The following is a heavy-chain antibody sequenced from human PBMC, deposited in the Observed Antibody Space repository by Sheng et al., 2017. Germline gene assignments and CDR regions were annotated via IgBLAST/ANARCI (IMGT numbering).Heavy chain of an antibody. CDR3: ARYQGLYYDFWSRDWYFDL. D-gene: IGHD3-3*01. CDR2: ISHSGSHT. Sequence: QVLLVESGGGLVKPGGSLRLSCAASGFDFPDYYMTWIRQAPGKGLEWISLISHSGSHTNYADSVKGRFTISRDNAKNLVFLQMNSLKDEDTAVYYCARYQGLYYDFWSRDWYFDLWGRGTLVTVSS. V-gene: IGHV3-11*05. CDR1: GFDFPDYY. J-gene: IGHJ2*01.